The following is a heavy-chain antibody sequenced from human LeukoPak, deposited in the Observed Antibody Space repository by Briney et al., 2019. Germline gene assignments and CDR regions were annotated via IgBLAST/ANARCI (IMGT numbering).Heavy chain of an antibody. D-gene: IGHD6-13*01. CDR2: ISYDGSNK. CDR1: GFTFSSYA. V-gene: IGHV3-30*04. J-gene: IGHJ3*02. CDR3: ARDHIAAQAGGAFDI. Sequence: GGSLRLSCAASGFTFSSYAMHWVRQAPGKGLEWVAVISYDGSNKYYADSVKGRFTISRDNSKNTLYLQMNSLRAEDTAVYYCARDHIAAQAGGAFDIWGQGTMVTVSS.